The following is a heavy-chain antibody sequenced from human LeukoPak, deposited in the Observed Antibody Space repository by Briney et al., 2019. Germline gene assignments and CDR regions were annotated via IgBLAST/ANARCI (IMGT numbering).Heavy chain of an antibody. CDR1: GYSFTSHL. V-gene: IGHV5-51*01. J-gene: IGHJ3*02. CDR2: IYPGDSET. CDR3: ARRYYYDSSGYYLAHDVFDI. D-gene: IGHD3-22*01. Sequence: GKSLKISCKGSGYSFTSHLIGWVRQMTGKGLEWMEIIYPGDSETSYRPSLQGQVTISADKSISTAYLQWSILKASDTAMYYCARRYYYDSSGYYLAHDVFDIWGQGTMVTVSS.